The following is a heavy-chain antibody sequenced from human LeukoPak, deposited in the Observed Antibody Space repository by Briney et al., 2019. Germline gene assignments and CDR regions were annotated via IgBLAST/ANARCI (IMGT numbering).Heavy chain of an antibody. D-gene: IGHD3-9*01. CDR1: GYTFTSYY. CDR3: ARAEAIFKDY. Sequence: ASVKVSCKASGYTFTSYYMHWVRQAPGQGLEWMGIINPSGGSTNYAQKFQGRVTMTRDTSISTAYMELSRLRSDDTAVYYCARAEAIFKDYWGQGTLVTVSS. V-gene: IGHV1-46*01. J-gene: IGHJ4*02. CDR2: INPSGGST.